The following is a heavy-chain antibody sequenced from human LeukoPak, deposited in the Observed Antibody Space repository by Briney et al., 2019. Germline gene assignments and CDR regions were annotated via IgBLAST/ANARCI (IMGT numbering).Heavy chain of an antibody. D-gene: IGHD2-2*01. J-gene: IGHJ4*02. V-gene: IGHV3-30-3*01. CDR2: ISYDGSNK. CDR1: GFTFSSYA. CDR3: AKDMRVVVPAAHFDY. Sequence: PGGSLRLSCAASGFTFSSYAMHWVRQAPGKGLEWVAVISYDGSNKYYADSVKGRFTISRDNSKNTLYLQMNSLRAEDTAVYYCAKDMRVVVPAAHFDYWGQGTLVTVSS.